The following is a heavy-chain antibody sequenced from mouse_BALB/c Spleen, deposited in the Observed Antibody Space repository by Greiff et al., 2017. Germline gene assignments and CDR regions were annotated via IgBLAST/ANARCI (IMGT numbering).Heavy chain of an antibody. CDR2: ISSGGSYT. J-gene: IGHJ4*01. CDR1: GFTFSSYT. D-gene: IGHD2-4*01. Sequence: EVQVVESGGGLVKPGGSLKLSCAASGFTFSSYTMSWVRQTPEKRLEWVATISSGGSYTYYPDSVKGRFTISRDNAKNTLYLQMSSLKSEDTAMYYCTRYYDYDEAMDYWGQGTSVTVSS. V-gene: IGHV5-6-4*01. CDR3: TRYYDYDEAMDY.